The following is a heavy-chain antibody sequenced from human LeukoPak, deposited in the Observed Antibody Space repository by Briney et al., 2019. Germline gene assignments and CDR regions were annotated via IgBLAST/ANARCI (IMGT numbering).Heavy chain of an antibody. V-gene: IGHV3-23*01. D-gene: IGHD6-13*01. CDR3: AKEYSSSWGRDYFDY. CDR1: GFTFSSYA. Sequence: PGGSLRLSCAASGFTFSSYAMSWVRQAPGKGLEWVSVISGSGGSTCYADSVKGRFTISRDNAKNSLYLQMNSLRAEDMALYYCAKEYSSSWGRDYFDYWGQGTLVTVSS. CDR2: ISGSGGST. J-gene: IGHJ4*02.